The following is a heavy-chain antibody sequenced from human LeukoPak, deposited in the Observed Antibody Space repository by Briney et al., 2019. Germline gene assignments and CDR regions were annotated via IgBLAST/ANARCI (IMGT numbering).Heavy chain of an antibody. CDR1: GFTFSSYS. D-gene: IGHD5-24*01. V-gene: IGHV3-21*01. Sequence: GGSLRLSCAASGFTFSSYSMNWVRQAPGKGLEWVSSISSSSSYIYYAESVKGRFTISRGNAKNSLYLQMNSLRAEDTAVYYCARVGDGYNYYYYYYMDVWGKGTTVTVSS. J-gene: IGHJ6*03. CDR2: ISSSSSYI. CDR3: ARVGDGYNYYYYYYMDV.